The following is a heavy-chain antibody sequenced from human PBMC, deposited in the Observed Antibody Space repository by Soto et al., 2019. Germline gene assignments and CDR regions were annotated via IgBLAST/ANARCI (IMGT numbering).Heavy chain of an antibody. CDR3: AREGGYDYVWGSYRYFYFDY. J-gene: IGHJ4*02. CDR2: INHSGST. V-gene: IGHV4-34*01. Sequence: QVQLQQWGAGLLKPSETLSLTCAVYGGSFSGYYWSWIRQPPGKGLEWIGEINHSGSTNYNPSLKSLVTRSVDTAKNQYSLKLSSVTAADTAVYYCAREGGYDYVWGSYRYFYFDYWGQGTLVTVSS. CDR1: GGSFSGYY. D-gene: IGHD3-16*02.